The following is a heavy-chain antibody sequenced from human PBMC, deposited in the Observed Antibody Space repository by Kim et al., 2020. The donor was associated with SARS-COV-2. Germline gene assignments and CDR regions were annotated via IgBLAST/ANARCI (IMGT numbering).Heavy chain of an antibody. CDR3: AKDQASWIQLWFEFGPFDY. Sequence: GRLTISRDNSKNTLYLQMNSMRAEDTAVYYCAKDQASWIQLWFEFGPFDYWGQGTLVTVSS. J-gene: IGHJ4*02. D-gene: IGHD5-18*01. V-gene: IGHV3-33*06.